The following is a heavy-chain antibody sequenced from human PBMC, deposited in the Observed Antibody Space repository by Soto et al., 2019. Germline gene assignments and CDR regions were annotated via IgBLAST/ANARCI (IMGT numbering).Heavy chain of an antibody. CDR1: GFTFSNHD. CDR2: IXXSXXX. V-gene: IGHV3-23*01. J-gene: IGHJ3*02. CDR3: AKATATGGGAFDI. D-gene: IGHD2-8*02. Sequence: GGSLRLSCAASGFTFSNHDMTWIRQAPGKALXGVXTIXXSXXXXXEXXGRGRFTISRDRSKNTVYLQMNSLTAGETAVYYCAKATATGGGAFDISGQGTMVTVSS.